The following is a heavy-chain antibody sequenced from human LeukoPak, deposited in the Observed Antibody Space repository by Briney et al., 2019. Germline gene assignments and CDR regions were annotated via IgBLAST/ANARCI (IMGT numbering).Heavy chain of an antibody. Sequence: GGSLRLSCAASGFTFSSYAMHWVRQAPGKGLEWVAVISYDGSNKYYADSVKGRFTISRDNSKNTLYLQMNSLRAEDTAVYYCARGGQWLAPYYFDYWGQGTLVTVSS. CDR3: ARGGQWLAPYYFDY. CDR2: ISYDGSNK. V-gene: IGHV3-30-3*01. J-gene: IGHJ4*02. D-gene: IGHD6-19*01. CDR1: GFTFSSYA.